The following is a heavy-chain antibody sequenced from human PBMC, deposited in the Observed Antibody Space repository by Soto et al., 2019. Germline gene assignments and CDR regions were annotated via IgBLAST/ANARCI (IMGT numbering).Heavy chain of an antibody. CDR1: GFTFDSYA. CDR2: IGPSSSET. V-gene: IGHV3-48*02. J-gene: IGHJ4*02. Sequence: EVQLVESGGGLVQPGGYLRLSCVASGFTFDSYAMNWVRQAPGKGLEWISWIGPSSSETEYSDSVQGRFTISRDNAKNLLYLQMNRLKDEDTAVYYCARDHRWAFDYLGQGALVTVTS. CDR3: ARDHRWAFDY. D-gene: IGHD3-16*01.